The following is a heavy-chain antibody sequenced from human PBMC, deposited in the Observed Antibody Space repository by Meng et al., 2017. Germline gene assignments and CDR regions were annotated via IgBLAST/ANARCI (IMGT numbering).Heavy chain of an antibody. J-gene: IGHJ3*02. CDR1: GYSISSGYY. CDR2: IYHSGST. D-gene: IGHD1-26*01. Sequence: GSLRLSCTVSGYSISSGYYWGWIRQPPGKGLEWIGSIYHSGSTYYNPSLKSRVTIPVDTSKNQFSLKLSSVTAADTAVYYCAKGTLGATTDAFDIWGQGTMVTVSS. V-gene: IGHV4-38-2*02. CDR3: AKGTLGATTDAFDI.